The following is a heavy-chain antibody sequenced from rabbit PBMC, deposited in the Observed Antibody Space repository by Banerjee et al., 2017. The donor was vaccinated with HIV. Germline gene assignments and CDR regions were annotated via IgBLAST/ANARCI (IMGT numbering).Heavy chain of an antibody. D-gene: IGHD4-2*01. CDR2: IYTDSGSA. J-gene: IGHJ3*01. V-gene: IGHV1S40*01. Sequence: QSLEESGGGLVKPGGTLTLTCTASGFTFTNYWMSWVRQAPGKGLEWIGYIYTDSGSAYYASWAKGRFSISKTSSTTVTLQLNSLTAADTATYFCARGDAGSSWGLDLWGQGTLVT. CDR3: ARGDAGSSWGLDL. CDR1: GFTFTNYW.